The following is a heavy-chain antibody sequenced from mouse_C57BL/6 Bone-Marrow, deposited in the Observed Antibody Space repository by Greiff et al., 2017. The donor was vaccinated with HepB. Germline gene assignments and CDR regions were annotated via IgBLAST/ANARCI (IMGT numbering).Heavy chain of an antibody. D-gene: IGHD1-1*01. J-gene: IGHJ2*01. V-gene: IGHV1-50*01. Sequence: VQLQQPGAELVKPGASVKLSCKASGYTFTSYWMQWVKQRPGQGLEWIGEIDPSDRYTNYNQKFKGKATLTVDTSSSTAYMQLSSLTSEDSAVYCCARLGLLRFYFDYWGQGTTLAVSS. CDR1: GYTFTSYW. CDR2: IDPSDRYT. CDR3: ARLGLLRFYFDY.